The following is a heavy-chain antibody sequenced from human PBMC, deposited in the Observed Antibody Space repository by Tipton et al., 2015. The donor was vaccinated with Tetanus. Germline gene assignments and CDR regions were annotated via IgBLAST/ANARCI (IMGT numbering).Heavy chain of an antibody. J-gene: IGHJ5*02. Sequence: QSGPEVKRPGASVRVSCKASGYTFTGNYIHWVRRAPGQGLEWMGWINPNRGGTFYAQKFHGSVTMTSDTSSSTVYMELSRLRSDDTAVYYCARDPGYNSGWRSPWGQGTRGAVSS. CDR1: GYTFTGNY. CDR2: INPNRGGT. V-gene: IGHV1-2*02. CDR3: ARDPGYNSGWRSP. D-gene: IGHD6-25*01.